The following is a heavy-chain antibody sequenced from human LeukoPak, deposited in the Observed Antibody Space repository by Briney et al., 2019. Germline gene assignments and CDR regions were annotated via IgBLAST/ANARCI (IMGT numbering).Heavy chain of an antibody. CDR2: ISSSSSYI. CDR3: AKDREIWFGEGLLS. CDR1: GFTFSSYS. Sequence: GGSLRLSCAASGFTFSSYSMNWVRQAPGKGLEWVSSISSSSSYIYYADSVKGRFTISRDNAKNSLYLQMNSLRAEDTAVYYCAKDREIWFGEGLLSWGQGTLVTVSS. D-gene: IGHD3-10*01. J-gene: IGHJ5*02. V-gene: IGHV3-21*01.